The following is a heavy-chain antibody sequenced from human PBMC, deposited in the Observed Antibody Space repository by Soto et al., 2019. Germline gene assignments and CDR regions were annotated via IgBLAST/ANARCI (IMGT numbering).Heavy chain of an antibody. D-gene: IGHD4-4*01. V-gene: IGHV3-15*01. CDR2: IKSKTHRGTA. J-gene: IGHJ6*02. CDR3: SPGGRQFQHTYSYYYGMDV. Sequence: GGSLRLSCAASGFTFNNAWMSWVRQAPGKGLEWGGRIKSKTHRGTADYAATVKGRLTISRDDSKNTLYLQMNSLKTEDTAVYYCSPGGRQFQHTYSYYYGMDVWGQGTTVTVSS. CDR1: GFTFNNAW.